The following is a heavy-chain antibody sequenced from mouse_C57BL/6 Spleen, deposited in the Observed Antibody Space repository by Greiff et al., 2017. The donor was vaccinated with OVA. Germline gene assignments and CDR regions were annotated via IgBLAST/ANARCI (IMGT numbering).Heavy chain of an antibody. D-gene: IGHD2-5*01. J-gene: IGHJ2*01. CDR1: GYAFSSSW. V-gene: IGHV1-82*01. Sequence: VQLQESGPELVKPGASVKISCKASGYAFSSSWMNWVKQRPGKGLEWIGRIYPGDGDTNYNGKFKGKATLTADKSSSTAYMQLSSLTSEDSAVYFCARSEAGYYSNYAFDYWGQGTTLTVSS. CDR2: IYPGDGDT. CDR3: ARSEAGYYSNYAFDY.